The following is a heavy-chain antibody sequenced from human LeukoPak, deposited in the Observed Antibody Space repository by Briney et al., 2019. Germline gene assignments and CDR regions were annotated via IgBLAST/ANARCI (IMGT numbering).Heavy chain of an antibody. CDR1: GGTFSSYA. V-gene: IGHV1-69*05. D-gene: IGHD3-22*01. CDR3: ARGKTNYYDSSGYYYFDY. J-gene: IGHJ4*02. Sequence: GASVKVSCKASGGTFSSYAISWVRQAPGQGLEWMGGIIPIFGTANYAQKFQGRVTITTDESTSTAYMELSSLRSEDTGVYYCARGKTNYYDSSGYYYFDYWGQGTLVTVSS. CDR2: IIPIFGTA.